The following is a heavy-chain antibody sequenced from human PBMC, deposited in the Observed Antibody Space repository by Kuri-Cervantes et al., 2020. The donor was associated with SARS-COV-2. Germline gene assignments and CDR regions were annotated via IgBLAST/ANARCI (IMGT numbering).Heavy chain of an antibody. Sequence: ASVKVSCKASGYTFTGYYVHWIRQAPGEGLEWMGWINPNSGGTNYAQKFQGWVTMTRDTSISTAYMELSRLRSDDTAVYYCARASVRGTIITYHSYGMDVWGQGTTVTVSS. CDR3: ARASVRGTIITYHSYGMDV. V-gene: IGHV1-2*04. CDR2: INPNSGGT. D-gene: IGHD3-10*01. CDR1: GYTFTGYY. J-gene: IGHJ6*02.